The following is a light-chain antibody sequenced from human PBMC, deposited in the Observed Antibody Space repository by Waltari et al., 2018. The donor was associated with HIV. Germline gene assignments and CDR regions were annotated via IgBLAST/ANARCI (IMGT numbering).Light chain of an antibody. CDR1: SSDVGRYTY. Sequence: QSALTQPASVSGSRGQSITISCSGTSSDVGRYTYVPWYQQYPGNAPKLIIFDVSKRPSGFSNRFSGSKSSNTASLTISRHHAEDEADYYCSSYTSSSTLVFGTGTKLTVL. V-gene: IGLV2-14*01. J-gene: IGLJ1*01. CDR3: SSYTSSSTLV. CDR2: DVS.